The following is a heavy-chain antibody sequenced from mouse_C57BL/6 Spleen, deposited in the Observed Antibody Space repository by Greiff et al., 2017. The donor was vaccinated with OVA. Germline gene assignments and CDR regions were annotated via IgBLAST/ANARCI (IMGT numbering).Heavy chain of an antibody. D-gene: IGHD3-2*02. CDR1: GYTFTDYY. V-gene: IGHV1-26*01. CDR2: INPNNGGT. J-gene: IGHJ4*01. CDR3: VHSSGYAMDY. Sequence: EVQLQQSGPELVKPGASVKISCKASGYTFTDYYMNWVKQSHGKSLEWIGDINPNNGGTSYNQKFKGKATLTVDKSSSTAYMELRSLTSEDSAVYYCVHSSGYAMDYWGQGTSVTVSS.